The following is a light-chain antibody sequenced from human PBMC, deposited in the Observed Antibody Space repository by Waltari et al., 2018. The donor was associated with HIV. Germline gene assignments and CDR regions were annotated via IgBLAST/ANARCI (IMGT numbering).Light chain of an antibody. V-gene: IGLV2-14*03. Sequence: QSALTQPVSVSGSPGQSITIPCTGTSSAVGDYNYVSWYQHHPGKAPKLLVFDVYERPSGVSIRFSGSKSGNTASLTISGLQAEDEADYYCSSYTINRSPHVLFGGGTKLAVL. J-gene: IGLJ2*01. CDR3: SSYTINRSPHVL. CDR1: SSAVGDYNY. CDR2: DVY.